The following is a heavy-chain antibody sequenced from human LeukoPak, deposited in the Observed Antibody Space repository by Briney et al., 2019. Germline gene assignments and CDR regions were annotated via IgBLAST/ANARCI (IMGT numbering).Heavy chain of an antibody. J-gene: IGHJ4*02. CDR1: EYTFTGYY. Sequence: ASVKVSCKASEYTFTGYYMHWVRQAPGQGLEWMGWINPNSGNTGYAQKFQGRVTITRNTSISTAYMELSSLRSEDTAVYYCARGSDSSGYVVDYWGQGTLVTVSS. V-gene: IGHV1-8*03. CDR3: ARGSDSSGYVVDY. CDR2: INPNSGNT. D-gene: IGHD3-22*01.